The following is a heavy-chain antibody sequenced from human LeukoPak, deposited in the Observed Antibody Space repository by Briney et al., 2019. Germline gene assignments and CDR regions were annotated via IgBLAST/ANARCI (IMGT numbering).Heavy chain of an antibody. Sequence: PGGSLRLSCAASGFTFSSYSMNWVRQAPGKGLGWVSYISSTSIYYADSVNALFTISRDNAKNSLYLQMNSLRTEDTAVYYCARDVYGGAFDIWGQGTMVTVSS. J-gene: IGHJ3*02. CDR2: ISSTSI. CDR3: ARDVYGGAFDI. V-gene: IGHV3-48*01. D-gene: IGHD3-16*01. CDR1: GFTFSSYS.